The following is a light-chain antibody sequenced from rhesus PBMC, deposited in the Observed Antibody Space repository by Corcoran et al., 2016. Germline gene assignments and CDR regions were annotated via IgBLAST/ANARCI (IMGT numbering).Light chain of an antibody. CDR1: QSVSSN. J-gene: IGKJ4*01. CDR3: QQFNNWPLT. CDR2: DTS. Sequence: DIVMTQSPATLSLSPGERATLSCRASQSVSSNLAWYQQKPGQAPSLIIYDTSRRATGIPDRFSGSGSGTYFTLTISSLGPEDFAVYYCQQFNNWPLTFGGGTKVEIK. V-gene: IGKV3-42*03.